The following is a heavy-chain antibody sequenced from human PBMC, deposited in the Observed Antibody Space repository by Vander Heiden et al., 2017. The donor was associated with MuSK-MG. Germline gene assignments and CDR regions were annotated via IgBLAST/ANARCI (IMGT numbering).Heavy chain of an antibody. Sequence: QVPLVESGGGVVQPGRSLRLSCAASGFTLSAYAMSWVRPAPAKGIEWVAIISYDGSEKNYADAVKGRFTISRDNSRNTLYLQMNSLRSEDTAVYYCLVAGRDKNYQNGMDVWGQGTTVTVS. CDR1: GFTLSAYA. J-gene: IGHJ6*02. CDR2: ISYDGSEK. D-gene: IGHD6-19*01. V-gene: IGHV3-30*01. CDR3: LVAGRDKNYQNGMDV.